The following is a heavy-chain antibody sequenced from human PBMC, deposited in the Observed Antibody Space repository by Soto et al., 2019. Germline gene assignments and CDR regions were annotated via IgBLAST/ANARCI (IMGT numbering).Heavy chain of an antibody. CDR2: IILPFGTP. CDR3: ARAVAVAADFDY. V-gene: IGHV1-69*13. D-gene: IGHD6-19*01. J-gene: IGHJ4*02. Sequence: ASVKVSCKASGGTFSNYAIAWLRQAPGQGLEWMGGIILPFGTPNYAQKFQGRVTISADASMTTAYMELSGLTSEDTAVYYCARAVAVAADFDYWGQGTLVTVSS. CDR1: GGTFSNYA.